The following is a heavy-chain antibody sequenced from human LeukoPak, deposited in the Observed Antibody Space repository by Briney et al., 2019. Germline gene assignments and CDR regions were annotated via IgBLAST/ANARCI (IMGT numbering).Heavy chain of an antibody. CDR2: ISGSGGST. D-gene: IGHD3-10*01. CDR3: AKDYGSGSYYPAEYFQH. CDR1: GFTFSSYA. J-gene: IGHJ1*01. V-gene: IGHV3-23*01. Sequence: PGGSLRLSCAASGFTFSSYAMSWVRQAPGKGLEWVSAISGSGGSTYYADSVKGRFTISRDNSKNTLYLQMNSLRAEDTAVYYCAKDYGSGSYYPAEYFQHWGQGTLVTVSS.